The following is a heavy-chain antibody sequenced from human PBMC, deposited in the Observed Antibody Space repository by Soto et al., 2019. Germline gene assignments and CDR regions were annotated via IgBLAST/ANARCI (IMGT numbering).Heavy chain of an antibody. J-gene: IGHJ5*02. CDR2: IKQDESEK. CDR3: ARDPGPRAAAIRGLGWFDP. D-gene: IGHD2-2*01. V-gene: IGHV3-7*03. CDR1: GFTFSGYW. Sequence: GGSLRLSCAASGFTFSGYWMAWVRQAPGKGLEWVASIKQDESEKFYVDSVKGRFTISRDNAKKTVYLQMNGLRAEDTAVYYCARDPGPRAAAIRGLGWFDPWGQGTLVTVSS.